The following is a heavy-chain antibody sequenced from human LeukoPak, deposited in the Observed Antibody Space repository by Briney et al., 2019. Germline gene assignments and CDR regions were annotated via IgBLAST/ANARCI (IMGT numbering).Heavy chain of an antibody. CDR2: INSDGSST. CDR1: GFTFSSYW. J-gene: IGHJ3*02. V-gene: IGHV3-74*01. Sequence: GGSLRLSCAASGFTFSSYWMEWVRQAPGKGLVWVSRINSDGSSTSYADSVKGRFTISRDNSKNTLYLQMNSLRAEDTAVYYCARGGSYLSAFDIWGQGTMVTVSS. CDR3: ARGGSYLSAFDI. D-gene: IGHD1-26*01.